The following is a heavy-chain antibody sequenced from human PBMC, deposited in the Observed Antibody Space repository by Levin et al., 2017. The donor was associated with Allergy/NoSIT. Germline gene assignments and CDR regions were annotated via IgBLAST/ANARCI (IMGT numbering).Heavy chain of an antibody. CDR1: GGSISSGSYY. D-gene: IGHD6-19*01. CDR2: IYTSGST. V-gene: IGHV4-61*02. J-gene: IGHJ3*02. Sequence: SQTLSLTCTVSGGSISSGSYYWSWIRQPAGKGLEWIGRIYTSGSTNYNPSLKSRVTISVDTSKNQFSLKLSSVIAADTAVYFCAGAGLVVAGLYAFDMWGQGTVVTVSS. CDR3: AGAGLVVAGLYAFDM.